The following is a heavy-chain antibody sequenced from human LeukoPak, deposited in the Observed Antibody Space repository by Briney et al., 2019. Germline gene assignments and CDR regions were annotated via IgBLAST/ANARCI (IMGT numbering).Heavy chain of an antibody. J-gene: IGHJ4*02. CDR3: ATHKYTTASLH. CDR2: ISYTGST. CDR1: GGSISSGDYY. Sequence: PSQTLSLTCTVSGGSISSGDYYWGWVRQPPGKGLEWIGKISYTGSTCYNPSLKSRVAISVDTTKNQFSLKLSSVTAADMAVYYCATHKYTTASLHWGQGTLVTVSS. V-gene: IGHV4-39*01. D-gene: IGHD2-2*02.